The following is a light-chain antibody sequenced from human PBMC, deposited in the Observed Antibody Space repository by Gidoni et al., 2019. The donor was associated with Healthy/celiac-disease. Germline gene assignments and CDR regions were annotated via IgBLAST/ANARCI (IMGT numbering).Light chain of an antibody. CDR2: GAS. V-gene: IGKV3-15*01. J-gene: IGKJ1*01. CDR1: QSVSSN. CDR3: QKYNNWHSWT. Sequence: EIVMTQSSATLSVSPGQRATLSCRASQSVSSNLAWYQQKPGQAPRLLIYGASTRATGIPARLSGSGSGTEFTLTISSLQSEDFAVYYCQKYNNWHSWTFGQGTKVEIK.